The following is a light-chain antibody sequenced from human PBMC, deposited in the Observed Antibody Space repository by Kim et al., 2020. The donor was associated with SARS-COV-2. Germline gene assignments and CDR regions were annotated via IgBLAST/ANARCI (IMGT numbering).Light chain of an antibody. CDR1: SRHSNYA. CDR3: QTWDTGIWV. J-gene: IGLJ3*02. CDR2: LNSDGSH. V-gene: IGLV4-69*01. Sequence: QLVLTQSPSASASLGASVKLTCTLSSRHSNYAIAWLQQQPEKGPRYLMKLNSDGSHNKGDGIPDRFSGSSSGAERYLTISSLQSEDEADYYCQTWDTGIWVFGGGTKLTVL.